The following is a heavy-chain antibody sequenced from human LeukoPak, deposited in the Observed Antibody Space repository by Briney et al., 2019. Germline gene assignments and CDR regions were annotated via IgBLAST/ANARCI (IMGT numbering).Heavy chain of an antibody. D-gene: IGHD2/OR15-2a*01. J-gene: IGHJ4*02. CDR1: GFTFSSYS. CDR3: ARGEYTWAPDY. CDR2: ISSRSSYI. Sequence: GGSLRLSCAASGFTFSSYSMNWVRQAPGKGLEWVSSISSRSSYIYYADSVKGRFTISRDNAKNSLYLQMNSLRAEDTAVYYCARGEYTWAPDYWGQGTLVTVSS. V-gene: IGHV3-21*01.